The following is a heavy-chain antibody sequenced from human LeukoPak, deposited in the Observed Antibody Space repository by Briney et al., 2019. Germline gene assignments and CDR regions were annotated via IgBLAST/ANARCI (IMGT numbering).Heavy chain of an antibody. D-gene: IGHD3-10*01. CDR2: ISSASSYI. J-gene: IGHJ3*02. V-gene: IGHV3-21*01. CDR1: GFTFSSYS. Sequence: GGSLRLSCVASGFTFSSYSMNWVRQAPGKGLEWVSSISSASSYIYYADSVKGRFTISRDNAKNSLYLQMNSLRAEDTAVYYCARSPRITVVRGVPLDAFDIWGQGTMVTVSS. CDR3: ARSPRITVVRGVPLDAFDI.